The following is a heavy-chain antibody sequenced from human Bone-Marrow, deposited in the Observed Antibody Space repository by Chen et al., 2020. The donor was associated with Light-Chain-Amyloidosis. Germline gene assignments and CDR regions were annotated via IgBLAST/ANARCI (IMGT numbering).Heavy chain of an antibody. J-gene: IGHJ4*02. CDR1: GGSLSSSSYY. CDR2: IHSSGST. Sequence: QLQLQESGPGLVKPSETLSLTCTVSGGSLSSSSYYWGWMRQPPGKGLEWIGSIHSSGSTYYSPSLKSRVTISVDTSKNQFSLKLDSVTAADTAVYYCTGDVRLEWAFYWGQGILVTVSS. CDR3: TGDVRLEWAFY. D-gene: IGHD3-3*01. V-gene: IGHV4-39*07.